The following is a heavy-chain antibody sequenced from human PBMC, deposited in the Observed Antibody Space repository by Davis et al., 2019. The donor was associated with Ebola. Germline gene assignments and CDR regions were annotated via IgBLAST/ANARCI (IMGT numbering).Heavy chain of an antibody. J-gene: IGHJ4*01. D-gene: IGHD5-12*01. Sequence: GEFLKISCAASGFTFSHFHIHWVRQTPTKGLVWVARIDPDGAGPNYADSVKGRFTISRDNAKNTLSLQMSSLRVEDTAVYYCVRDSGYYSHDYWGHGTLVTVSS. CDR2: IDPDGAGP. V-gene: IGHV3-74*01. CDR1: GFTFSHFH. CDR3: VRDSGYYSHDY.